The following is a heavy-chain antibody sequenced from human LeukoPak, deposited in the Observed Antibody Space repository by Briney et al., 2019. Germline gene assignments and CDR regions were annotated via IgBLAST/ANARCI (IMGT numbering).Heavy chain of an antibody. Sequence: ALVKVSCKASGYTITSYYMHWVRQAPGQGLEWMGIINPSGGSTSYAQKFQGRVTMTRDTSTSTVYMELSSLRSEDTAVYYCARVDSEGGDLDYWGQGTLVTVSS. CDR2: INPSGGST. CDR3: ARVDSEGGDLDY. J-gene: IGHJ4*02. V-gene: IGHV1-46*01. D-gene: IGHD2-21*02. CDR1: GYTITSYY.